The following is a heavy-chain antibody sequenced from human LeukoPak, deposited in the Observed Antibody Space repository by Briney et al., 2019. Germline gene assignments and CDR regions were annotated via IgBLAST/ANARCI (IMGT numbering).Heavy chain of an antibody. Sequence: SETLSLTCTVSGGSISSGDYYWSWIRQPPGKGLEWIGYIYYSGSTYYNPSLKSRVTISVDTSKNQFSLKLSSVTAADTAVYYCAIRGYYDSSGYYPYYFDYWGQGTLVTVSS. CDR1: GGSISSGDYY. CDR3: AIRGYYDSSGYYPYYFDY. V-gene: IGHV4-30-4*01. J-gene: IGHJ4*02. D-gene: IGHD3-22*01. CDR2: IYYSGST.